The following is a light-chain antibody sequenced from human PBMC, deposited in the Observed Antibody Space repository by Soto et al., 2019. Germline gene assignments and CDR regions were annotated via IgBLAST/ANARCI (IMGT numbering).Light chain of an antibody. CDR3: QQCGSSPWT. CDR2: DAS. Sequence: EIVLTQSPATLSFSPGERATLSCRASQSVSSYLAWYQQKPGQAPRLLIYDASNRATGIPDRFSGGGSGTDFTLTISRLEPEDFAVYYCQQCGSSPWTFGQGTKVDIK. V-gene: IGKV3-20*01. CDR1: QSVSSY. J-gene: IGKJ1*01.